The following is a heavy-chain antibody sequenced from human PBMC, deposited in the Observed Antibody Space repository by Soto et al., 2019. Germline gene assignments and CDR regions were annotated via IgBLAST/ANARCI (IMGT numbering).Heavy chain of an antibody. CDR1: GFTFSSYA. V-gene: IGHV3-23*01. Sequence: GGSLRLSCAASGFTFSSYAMSWVRQAPGKGLEWVSAISGSGGSTYYADSVKGRFTISRDNSKNTLYLQMNSLRAEDTAVYYCAKSIRLWFGESPKWFDPWGQGTLVTVSS. CDR2: ISGSGGST. D-gene: IGHD3-10*01. CDR3: AKSIRLWFGESPKWFDP. J-gene: IGHJ5*02.